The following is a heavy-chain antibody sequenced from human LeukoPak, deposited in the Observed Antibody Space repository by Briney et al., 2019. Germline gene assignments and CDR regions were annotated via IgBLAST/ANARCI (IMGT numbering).Heavy chain of an antibody. CDR1: GGTFSSYA. J-gene: IGHJ3*02. D-gene: IGHD1-20*01. Sequence: GSSVKVSCKASGGTFSSYAISWVRQAPGQGLEWMGGIIPIFGTANYAQKFQGRDTITADESTSTAYMELSSLRSEDTAVYYCANNWNDDAFDIWGQGTMVTVSS. V-gene: IGHV1-69*01. CDR3: ANNWNDDAFDI. CDR2: IIPIFGTA.